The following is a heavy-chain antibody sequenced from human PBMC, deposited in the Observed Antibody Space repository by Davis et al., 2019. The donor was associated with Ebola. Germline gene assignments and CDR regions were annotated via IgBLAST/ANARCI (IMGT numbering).Heavy chain of an antibody. V-gene: IGHV4-59*08. CDR3: ARQTSLAAGGTGFDY. D-gene: IGHD6-25*01. CDR2: IYHRGNT. CDR1: GDSMTSYY. Sequence: PSETLSLTCTVSGDSMTSYYWSWIRQPPGKGLEWIGYIYHRGNTNYNPSLKRRVTIFVDTSRKQFSLNLNSVTAADTAVYYCARQTSLAAGGTGFDYWGQGTLVTVSP. J-gene: IGHJ4*02.